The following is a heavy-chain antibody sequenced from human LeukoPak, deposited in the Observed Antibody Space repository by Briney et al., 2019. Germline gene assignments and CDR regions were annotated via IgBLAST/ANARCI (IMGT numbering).Heavy chain of an antibody. CDR1: GFTFSNAW. J-gene: IGHJ5*02. D-gene: IGHD1-26*01. CDR3: ARDLFSGSYAGWFDP. CDR2: IKSKTDGGTT. Sequence: GGSLRLSCAASGFTFSNAWMSWVRQAPGKGLELVGRIKSKTDGGTTDYAAPVKGRFTISRDDSKNTLYLQMNSLRDEDTAVYYCARDLFSGSYAGWFDPWGQGTLVTVSS. V-gene: IGHV3-15*01.